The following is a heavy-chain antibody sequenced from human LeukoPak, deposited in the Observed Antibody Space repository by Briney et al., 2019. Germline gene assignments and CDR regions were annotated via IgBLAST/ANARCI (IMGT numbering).Heavy chain of an antibody. CDR2: IYYSGST. CDR3: AIGECGGSFYSSAFDI. D-gene: IGHD2-15*01. CDR1: GGSFTSDGYY. J-gene: IGHJ3*02. V-gene: IGHV4-31*03. Sequence: SQTLSLTCTVSGGSFTSDGYYWSWIRQHPGKGLEWIGYIYYSGSTYYNPSLKSRITISVDTSENQFSLKLNSVTAADTAVYYCAIGECGGSFYSSAFDIWGQGTMVTVSS.